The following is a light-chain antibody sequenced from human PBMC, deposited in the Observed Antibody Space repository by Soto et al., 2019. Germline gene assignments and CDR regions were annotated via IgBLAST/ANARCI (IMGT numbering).Light chain of an antibody. CDR3: QSYDSSLSAHV. CDR2: GNS. CDR1: SSNIGAGYD. J-gene: IGLJ1*01. Sequence: QSVLAQPPSVSGAPGQKVTISCTGSSSNIGAGYDLHWYQQLPGTAPKLLLYGNSNRPSGVPDRFSGSKSGTSGSLAITGLQAEDEADYYCQSYDSSLSAHVFGTGTKLTVL. V-gene: IGLV1-40*01.